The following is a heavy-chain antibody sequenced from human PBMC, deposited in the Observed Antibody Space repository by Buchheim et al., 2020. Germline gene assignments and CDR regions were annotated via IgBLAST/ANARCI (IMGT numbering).Heavy chain of an antibody. CDR3: AKGRRITIFGVVRGDWFDP. Sequence: QVQLVESGGGVVQPGRSLRLSCAASGFTFSSYAMHWVRQAPGKGLEWVAVISYDGSNKYYADSVKGRFTISRDNSKNTLYLQMNSLRAEDTVVYYCAKGRRITIFGVVRGDWFDPWGQGTL. V-gene: IGHV3-30-3*01. D-gene: IGHD3-3*01. CDR1: GFTFSSYA. CDR2: ISYDGSNK. J-gene: IGHJ5*02.